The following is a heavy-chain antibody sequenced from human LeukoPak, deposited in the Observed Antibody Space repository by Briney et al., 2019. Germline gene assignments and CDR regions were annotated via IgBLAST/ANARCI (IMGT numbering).Heavy chain of an antibody. CDR2: ISGYNGNT. Sequence: ASVKVSCKASGYTFSSYGIAWVRQAPGQGLEWMGWISGYNGNTNYAQKLQGRVSMTTDTSTTTAYMELSSLRSEDTAVYYCARATELVDYDFWSGYYMNYWGQGTLVTVSS. D-gene: IGHD3-3*01. CDR3: ARATELVDYDFWSGYYMNY. CDR1: GYTFSSYG. V-gene: IGHV1-18*01. J-gene: IGHJ4*02.